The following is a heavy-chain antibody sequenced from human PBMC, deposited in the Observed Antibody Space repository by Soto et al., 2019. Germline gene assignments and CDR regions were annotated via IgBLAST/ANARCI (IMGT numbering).Heavy chain of an antibody. CDR3: ARASLYDILIDWFDP. CDR2: IYYSGGT. V-gene: IGHV4-31*03. CDR1: GGSIGSGGYY. Sequence: SETLSLTSTVSGGSIGSGGYYWSWIRQHPGKGLEWIGYIYYSGGTYYNPSLKSRVTISVDTSKNQFSLKLSSVTAADTAVYYCARASLYDILIDWFDPWGQGTLVTVSS. J-gene: IGHJ5*02. D-gene: IGHD3-9*01.